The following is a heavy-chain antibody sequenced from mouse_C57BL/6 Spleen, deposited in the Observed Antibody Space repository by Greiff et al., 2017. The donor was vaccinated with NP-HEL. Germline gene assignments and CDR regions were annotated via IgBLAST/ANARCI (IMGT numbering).Heavy chain of an antibody. CDR2: IHPNSGST. D-gene: IGHD1-1*01. CDR1: GYTFTSYW. Sequence: QVQLKDSGAELVKPGASVKLSCKASGYTFTSYWMHWVKQRPGQGLEWIGMIHPNSGSTNYNEKFKSKATLTVDKSSSTAYMQLSSLTSEDSAVYYCARRGDYSWFAYWGQGTLVTVSA. J-gene: IGHJ3*01. V-gene: IGHV1-64*01. CDR3: ARRGDYSWFAY.